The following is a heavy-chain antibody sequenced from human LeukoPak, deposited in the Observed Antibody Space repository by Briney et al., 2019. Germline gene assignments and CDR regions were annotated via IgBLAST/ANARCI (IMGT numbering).Heavy chain of an antibody. CDR3: WGGSGSYYPHDY. CDR1: GGSISSSSYY. D-gene: IGHD3-10*01. J-gene: IGHJ4*02. CDR2: IYYSGST. V-gene: IGHV4-39*07. Sequence: SETLSLTCTVSGGSISSSSYYRGWIRQPPGKGLEWIGSIYYSGSTYYNPSLKSRVTISVDTSKNQFSLKLSSVTAADTAVYYCWGGSGSYYPHDYWGQGTLVTVSS.